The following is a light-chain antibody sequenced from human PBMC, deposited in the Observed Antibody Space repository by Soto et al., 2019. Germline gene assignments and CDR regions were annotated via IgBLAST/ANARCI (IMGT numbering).Light chain of an antibody. CDR3: QQSYSTPLT. CDR1: QSISSY. Sequence: IKLTQSPSSLSAYVGEGVTLTCLASQSISSYLNWYQQKPGKAPKLLIYAASSLQSGVPSRFSGSGSGTDFTLTISSLQPEDFATYYCQQSYSTPLTFGGGTKVDIK. J-gene: IGKJ4*01. CDR2: AAS. V-gene: IGKV1-39*01.